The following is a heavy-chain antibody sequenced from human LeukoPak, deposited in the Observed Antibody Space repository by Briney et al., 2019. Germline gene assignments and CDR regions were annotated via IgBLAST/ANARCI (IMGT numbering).Heavy chain of an antibody. J-gene: IGHJ5*02. D-gene: IGHD1-14*01. Sequence: ASVKVSCKTSGYPFTTWGINWVQQAAGQGLEWMGWVHPNSGNTAYAQKFQGRVTMTRDTSISTAYMEVSGLRSDDTAVYFCARGPRNDPWGQGTLVTVSS. V-gene: IGHV1-8*01. CDR3: ARGPRNDP. CDR2: VHPNSGNT. CDR1: GYPFTTWG.